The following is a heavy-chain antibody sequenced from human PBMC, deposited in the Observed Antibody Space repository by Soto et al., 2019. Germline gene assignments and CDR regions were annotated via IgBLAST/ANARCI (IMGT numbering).Heavy chain of an antibody. Sequence: GGSLRLSCAASGFSFSDAWMTWVRQAPGAGLEWVGHIKSKTDGGTTDYAAPVKGRFTISRDASKTTVYLQMNSLRTEDTAVYYCTTDPHSTGTKYWGQGTLVTVSS. CDR1: GFSFSDAW. CDR3: TTDPHSTGTKY. J-gene: IGHJ4*02. CDR2: IKSKTDGGTT. V-gene: IGHV3-15*01. D-gene: IGHD1-1*01.